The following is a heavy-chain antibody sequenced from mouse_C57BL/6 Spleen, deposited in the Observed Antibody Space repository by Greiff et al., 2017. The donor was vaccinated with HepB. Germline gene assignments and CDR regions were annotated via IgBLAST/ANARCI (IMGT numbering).Heavy chain of an antibody. J-gene: IGHJ3*01. CDR2: IYPGDGDT. D-gene: IGHD2-3*01. CDR3: SRSGDGPAWFAY. CDR1: GYAFSSYW. V-gene: IGHV1-80*01. Sequence: VKLQESGAELVKPGASVKISCKASGYAFSSYWMNWVKQRHGKGLEWIGQIYPGDGDTNYNGKFKGKATLTADKSASTAYMQLSSLTSEDSAVYFCSRSGDGPAWFAYWGQGTLVTVSA.